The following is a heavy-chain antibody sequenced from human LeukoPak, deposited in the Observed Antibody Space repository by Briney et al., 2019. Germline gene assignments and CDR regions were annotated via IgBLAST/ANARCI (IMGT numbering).Heavy chain of an antibody. D-gene: IGHD3-3*01. J-gene: IGHJ4*02. CDR1: GYTFTTYG. V-gene: IGHV1-18*01. CDR2: ISAFNGNT. CDR3: ARKDRADYDFWSGYYPFDY. Sequence: ASVKVSRKASGYTFTTYGITWVRQAPGQGLEWMGWISAFNGNTDYAQKLQDRVTMTTDTSTSTAYMEVRSLRSDDTAVYYCARKDRADYDFWSGYYPFDYWGQGTLVTVSS.